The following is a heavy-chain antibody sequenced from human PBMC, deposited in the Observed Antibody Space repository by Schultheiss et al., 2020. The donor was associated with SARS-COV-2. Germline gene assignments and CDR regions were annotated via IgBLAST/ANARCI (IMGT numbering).Heavy chain of an antibody. CDR3: ARGGYNYFGY. Sequence: GGSLRLSCAASGFTVSSNYMSWVRQAPGKGLEWVSVIYSGGSTYYADSVKGRFTISRDNVRNSVYLQMNSLRDEDTAVYYCARGGYNYFGYWGQGTLVTVSS. D-gene: IGHD5-24*01. V-gene: IGHV3-66*01. CDR1: GFTVSSNY. J-gene: IGHJ4*02. CDR2: IYSGGST.